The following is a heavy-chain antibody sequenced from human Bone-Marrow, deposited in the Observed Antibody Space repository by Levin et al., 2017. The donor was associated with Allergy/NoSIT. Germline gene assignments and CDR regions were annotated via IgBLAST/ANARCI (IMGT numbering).Heavy chain of an antibody. V-gene: IGHV3-30*18. CDR2: MSYDGTTK. J-gene: IGHJ4*02. CDR3: AKSAPGLHGDSGIYVFDD. CDR1: GFPFSSYG. D-gene: IGHD1-26*01. Sequence: LSLTCAASGFPFSSYGMHWVRQAPGKGLEWVAVMSYDGTTKFYADSVKGRFTISRDNFKNTLYLQMNSLRADDTAVYHCAKSAPGLHGDSGIYVFDDWGQGTLVTVSS.